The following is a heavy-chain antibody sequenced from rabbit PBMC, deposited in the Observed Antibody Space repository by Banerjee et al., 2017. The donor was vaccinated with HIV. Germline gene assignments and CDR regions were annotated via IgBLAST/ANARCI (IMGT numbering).Heavy chain of an antibody. V-gene: IGHV1S47*01. D-gene: IGHD2-1*01. CDR2: IYPDYGST. J-gene: IGHJ4*01. CDR1: GIDFSSYG. CDR3: ARGGGYDDYGPYYFNL. Sequence: QEQLVESGGGLVTLGGSLKLSCKASGIDFSSYGISWVRQAPGKGLEWIAYIYPDYGSTDYASWVNGRFTISLDNAQNTVFLQMTSLTAADTATYFCARGGGYDDYGPYYFNLWGPGTLVTVS.